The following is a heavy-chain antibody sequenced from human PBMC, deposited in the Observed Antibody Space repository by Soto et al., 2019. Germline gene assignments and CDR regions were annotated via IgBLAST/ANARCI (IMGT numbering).Heavy chain of an antibody. Sequence: QVPLVQSGAEVKKPGASVKVSCKASGYTFTSYGISWVRQAPGQGLEWMGWISAYNGNTNYAQKLQGRVTMTTDTSTSTAYMELSSLRSDDTAVYYCARDRYLHYYGDYVQRDFDYWGQGTLVTVSS. D-gene: IGHD4-17*01. J-gene: IGHJ4*02. CDR2: ISAYNGNT. V-gene: IGHV1-18*01. CDR3: ARDRYLHYYGDYVQRDFDY. CDR1: GYTFTSYG.